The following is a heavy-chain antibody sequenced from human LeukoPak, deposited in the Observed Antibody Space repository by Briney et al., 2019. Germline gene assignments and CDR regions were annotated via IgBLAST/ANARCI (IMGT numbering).Heavy chain of an antibody. CDR2: ISYDGSNK. V-gene: IGHV3-30-3*01. J-gene: IGHJ4*02. CDR3: ARVSTGKYYFDS. CDR1: GFTFSSYA. Sequence: GGSLRLSCAASGFTFSSYAMHWVRQAPGRGLEWVAVISYDGSNKYYADSVKCRFTISRDNSKNTLYLQMNSLRAEDTAVYYCARVSTGKYYFDSWGQGTLVTVSS. D-gene: IGHD2-8*02.